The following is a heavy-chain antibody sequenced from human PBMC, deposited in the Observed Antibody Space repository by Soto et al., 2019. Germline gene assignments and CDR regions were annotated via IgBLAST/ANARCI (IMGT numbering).Heavy chain of an antibody. CDR3: AGGYKFPVHY. CDR1: GGSIDSGGYY. D-gene: IGHD6-25*01. J-gene: IGHJ4*01. Sequence: PSETLSLTCAVSGGSIDSGGYYWSWIRQHPGKGLEWIGHVYYTGTTYYNPSLKSRIAISIDTSENQFSLKLSSVTAADSAVYYCAGGYKFPVHYWGHGTLVTVS. CDR2: VYYTGTT. V-gene: IGHV4-31*11.